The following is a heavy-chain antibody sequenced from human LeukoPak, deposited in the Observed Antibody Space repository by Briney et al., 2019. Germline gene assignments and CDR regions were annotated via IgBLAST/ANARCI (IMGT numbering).Heavy chain of an antibody. CDR3: ARKVGYGYALDY. D-gene: IGHD5-18*01. V-gene: IGHV3-23*01. CDR2: LCSGGST. J-gene: IGHJ4*02. CDR1: GFTFSSYA. Sequence: PGGSLRLSCAASGFTFSSYAMSWVRQAPGKGLEWVSVLCSGGSTYYADSVKGRFTISTDNSKNTLYLQMNSLRAEDTAVYYCARKVGYGYALDYWGQGTLVTVSS.